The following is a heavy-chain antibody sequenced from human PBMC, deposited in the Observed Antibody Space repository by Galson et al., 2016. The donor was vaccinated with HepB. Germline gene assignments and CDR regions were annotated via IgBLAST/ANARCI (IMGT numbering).Heavy chain of an antibody. J-gene: IGHJ4*02. CDR2: INLIFGTG. CDR3: ARDPLFDY. Sequence: SVKVSCKASGGTFSSYGISWVRQAPGQGLEWMGGINLIFGTGNNAQKFQGRVTITADESTSTAYMELSSLRSGDTAVYYCARDPLFDYWGQGTLVTVSS. V-gene: IGHV1-69*13. CDR1: GGTFSSYG.